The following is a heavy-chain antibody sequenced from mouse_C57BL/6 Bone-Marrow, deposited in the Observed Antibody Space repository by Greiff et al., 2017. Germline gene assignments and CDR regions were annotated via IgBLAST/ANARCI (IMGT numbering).Heavy chain of an antibody. D-gene: IGHD1-1*01. Sequence: EVNLVESGGGLVQPKGSLKLSCAASGFSFNTYAMNWVRQAPGKGLEWVARIRSKSNNYATYYADSVKDRFTISRDDSESMLYLQMNNLKTEDTAMYYCVRRDYCSSYGFAYWGQGTLVTVSA. CDR1: GFSFNTYA. CDR3: VRRDYCSSYGFAY. V-gene: IGHV10-1*01. J-gene: IGHJ3*01. CDR2: IRSKSNNYAT.